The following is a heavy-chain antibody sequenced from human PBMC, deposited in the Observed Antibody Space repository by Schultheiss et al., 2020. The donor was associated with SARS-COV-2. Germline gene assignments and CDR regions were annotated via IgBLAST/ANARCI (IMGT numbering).Heavy chain of an antibody. D-gene: IGHD3-3*01. CDR3: ARDFFEWFGTAGY. CDR2: IWYDGSHK. CDR1: GFTFSSYA. J-gene: IGHJ4*01. Sequence: GESLKISCAASGFTFSSYAMHWVRQAPGKGLEWVAVIWYDGSHKYYADSVNGRFTISRDNSKNTLYLQMDSLRAEDTALYYCARDFFEWFGTAGYWGQGTLVTVSS. V-gene: IGHV3-33*08.